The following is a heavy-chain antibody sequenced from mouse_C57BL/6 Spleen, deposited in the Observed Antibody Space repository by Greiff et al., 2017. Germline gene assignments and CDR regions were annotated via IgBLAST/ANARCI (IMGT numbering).Heavy chain of an antibody. Sequence: EVNVVESGGGLVQPGESLKLSCASTEYEFPSHDMSWVRKTPEKRLALVAAINSVGGSTYYPDTMERRFIISRDKTKKTLYLQMSSLRSEDTALYYCARHGAQAHDYWGQGTRVTVSA. CDR2: INSVGGST. J-gene: IGHJ3*01. D-gene: IGHD3-2*02. CDR3: ARHGAQAHDY. CDR1: EYEFPSHD. V-gene: IGHV5-2*01.